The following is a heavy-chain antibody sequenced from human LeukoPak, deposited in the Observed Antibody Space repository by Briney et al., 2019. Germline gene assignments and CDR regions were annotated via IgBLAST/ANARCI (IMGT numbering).Heavy chain of an antibody. CDR2: ISAYNGNT. Sequence: ASVKVSCKASGYTFTSYGISWVRQAPGQGLEWMGWISAYNGNTNYAQKLQGRVTMTTDTSTSTAYMELRSLRSDDTAVYYCATVDTAMVPLDYWGQGTLVTVSS. D-gene: IGHD5-18*01. V-gene: IGHV1-18*01. CDR3: ATVDTAMVPLDY. CDR1: GYTFTSYG. J-gene: IGHJ4*02.